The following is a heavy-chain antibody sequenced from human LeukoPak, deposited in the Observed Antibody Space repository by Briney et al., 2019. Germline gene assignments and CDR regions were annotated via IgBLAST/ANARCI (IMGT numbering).Heavy chain of an antibody. CDR2: ITNDALAT. Sequence: PGGSLRLSCATSGFTLSNYWMHWVRQVPGEGLVWVSHITNDALATNYADSVKGRFIISRDSAKNTLYLQMNNPRAEDTAVYYCARGGLVGAFDYWGQGTLVTVSS. D-gene: IGHD2-2*01. CDR3: ARGGLVGAFDY. CDR1: GFTLSNYW. J-gene: IGHJ4*02. V-gene: IGHV3-74*01.